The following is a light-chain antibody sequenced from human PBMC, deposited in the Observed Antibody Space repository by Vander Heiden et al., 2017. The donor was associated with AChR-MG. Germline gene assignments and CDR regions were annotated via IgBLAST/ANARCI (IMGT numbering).Light chain of an antibody. CDR1: QSVSSY. J-gene: IGKJ3*01. CDR2: DAS. V-gene: IGKV3-11*01. CDR3: QQRSTWPHFT. Sequence: EIVLTQSPATLSLSPGERATLPCRASQSVSSYLAWYQQKPGQAPRLLIYDASNRATGIPARFSGSGSGTDFTLPLRSLEPADFAVYYCQQRSTWPHFTFGPGTKVDIK.